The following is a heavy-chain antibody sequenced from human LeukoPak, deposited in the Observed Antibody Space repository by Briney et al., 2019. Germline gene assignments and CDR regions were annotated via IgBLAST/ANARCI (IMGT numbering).Heavy chain of an antibody. CDR1: GFNFSHYW. D-gene: IGHD6-13*01. V-gene: IGHV3-7*01. CDR3: ANYRYSSSCYIY. J-gene: IGHJ4*02. CDR2: IKQDGSEK. Sequence: GGSLRLSCAASGFNFSHYWMTWVRQAPGKGLEWVANIKQDGSEKYYVDSVKGRFTISRDNAKNSLYLQMNSLRAHDTAVYFCANYRYSSSCYIYWGQGTLVTVSS.